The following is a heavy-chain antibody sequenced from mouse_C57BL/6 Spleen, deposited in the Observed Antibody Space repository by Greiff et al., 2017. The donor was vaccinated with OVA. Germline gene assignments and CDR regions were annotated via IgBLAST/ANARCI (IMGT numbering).Heavy chain of an antibody. CDR1: GYTFTSYW. D-gene: IGHD3-3*01. Sequence: VQLQQPGAELVMPGASVKLSCKASGYTFTSYWMHWVKQRPGQGLEWIGEIDPSDSYTNYNQKFKGKSTLTVDKSSSTAYMQLSSLTSEDSAVYYCARRAHMDYWGQGTSVTVSS. CDR2: IDPSDSYT. V-gene: IGHV1-69*01. J-gene: IGHJ4*01. CDR3: ARRAHMDY.